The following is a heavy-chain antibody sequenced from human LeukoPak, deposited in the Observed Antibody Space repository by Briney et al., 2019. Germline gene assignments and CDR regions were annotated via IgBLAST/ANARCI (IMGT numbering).Heavy chain of an antibody. CDR3: ASDQQLGY. V-gene: IGHV3-7*01. CDR2: IKQDGSEK. Sequence: GGSLRLSYAASGFTFSNYWMSWVRQAPGKGLEWVANIKQDGSEKYYVDSVKGRFTISRDSAKNSLYLQMNSLRAEDTAVYYCASDQQLGYWGQGTLVTVSS. CDR1: GFTFSNYW. J-gene: IGHJ4*02. D-gene: IGHD6-6*01.